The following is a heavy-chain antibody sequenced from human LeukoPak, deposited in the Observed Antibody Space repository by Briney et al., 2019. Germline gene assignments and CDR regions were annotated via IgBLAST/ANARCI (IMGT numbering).Heavy chain of an antibody. CDR3: ARAREYSSTWFFPPFDP. J-gene: IGHJ5*02. Sequence: VKVSCKASGYTFTGYYMNWVRQAPGQGFEWMGWINPNSGRTNYAHNFQGRVTLTRDPSISTAYMELTGLTSNDTGVYYCARAREYSSTWFFPPFDPWGQGTLVTVSS. V-gene: IGHV1-2*02. CDR1: GYTFTGYY. CDR2: INPNSGRT. D-gene: IGHD6-13*01.